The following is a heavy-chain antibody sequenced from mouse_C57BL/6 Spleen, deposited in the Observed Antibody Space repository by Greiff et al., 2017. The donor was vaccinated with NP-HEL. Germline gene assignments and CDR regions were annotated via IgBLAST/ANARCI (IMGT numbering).Heavy chain of an antibody. D-gene: IGHD4-1*01. Sequence: XLXQSGPGLVKPSQSLSLTCSVTGYSITSGYYWNWIRQFPGNKLEWMGYISYDGSNNYNPSLKNRISITRDTSKNQFFLKLNSVTTEDTATYYCARGGGTGTRFAYWGQGTLVTVSA. CDR2: ISYDGSN. CDR1: GYSITSGYY. J-gene: IGHJ3*01. V-gene: IGHV3-6*01. CDR3: ARGGGTGTRFAY.